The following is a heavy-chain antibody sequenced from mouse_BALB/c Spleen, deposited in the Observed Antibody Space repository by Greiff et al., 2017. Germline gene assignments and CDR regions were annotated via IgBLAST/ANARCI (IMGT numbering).Heavy chain of an antibody. D-gene: IGHD2-10*02. CDR2: IFPGSGNT. CDR3: ARSEYGNYGAY. CDR1: GYSFTSYY. J-gene: IGHJ3*01. V-gene: IGHV1-66*01. Sequence: QVQLQQPGAELVKPGASVKISCKASGYSFTSYYIHWVKQRPGQGLEWIGWIFPGSGNTKYNEKFKGKATLTADTSSSTAYMQLSSLTSEDSAVYFCARSEYGNYGAYWGQGTLVTVSA.